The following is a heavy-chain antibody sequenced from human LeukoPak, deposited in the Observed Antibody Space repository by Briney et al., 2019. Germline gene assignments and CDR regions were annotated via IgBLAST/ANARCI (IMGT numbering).Heavy chain of an antibody. CDR1: GGSFSGYY. J-gene: IGHJ4*02. Sequence: SETLSLTCAVYGGSFSGYYWSWIRQPPGKGLEWIGEINHSGSTNYNPSLNSRVTISVDTSKNQVSLKLSSVTAADAAVYYCARGAVWAAGTDYWGQGTLVTVSS. CDR2: INHSGST. D-gene: IGHD6-13*01. CDR3: ARGAVWAAGTDY. V-gene: IGHV4-34*01.